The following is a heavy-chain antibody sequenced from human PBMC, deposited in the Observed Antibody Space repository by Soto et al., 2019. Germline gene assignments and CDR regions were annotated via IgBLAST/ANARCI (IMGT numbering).Heavy chain of an antibody. CDR3: TTVALYCSSTSCYAENDY. Sequence: EVQLVESGGGLVKPGGSLRLSCAASGFTFSNAWMNWVRQAPGKGLEWVGRIKSKTDGGTTDYAAPVKGRFTISRDDSKNTLYLQMNSLKTEDTAVYYCTTVALYCSSTSCYAENDYWGQGTLVTVSS. J-gene: IGHJ4*02. CDR1: GFTFSNAW. CDR2: IKSKTDGGTT. V-gene: IGHV3-15*07. D-gene: IGHD2-2*01.